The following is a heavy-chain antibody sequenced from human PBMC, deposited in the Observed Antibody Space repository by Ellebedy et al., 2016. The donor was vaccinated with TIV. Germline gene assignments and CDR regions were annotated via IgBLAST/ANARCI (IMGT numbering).Heavy chain of an antibody. D-gene: IGHD6-13*01. CDR1: GFTFSSYA. Sequence: GESLKISXAASGFTFSSYAMHWVRQAPGKGLEWVAVISYDGSNKYYADSVKGRFTISRDNSKNTLYLQMNSLRAEDTAVYYCARGEQQQLLYYFDYWGQGTLVTVSS. J-gene: IGHJ4*02. V-gene: IGHV3-30-3*01. CDR3: ARGEQQQLLYYFDY. CDR2: ISYDGSNK.